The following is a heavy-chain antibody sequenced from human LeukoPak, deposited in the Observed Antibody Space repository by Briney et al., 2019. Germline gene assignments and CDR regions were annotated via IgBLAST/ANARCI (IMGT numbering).Heavy chain of an antibody. J-gene: IGHJ5*02. Sequence: SETLSLTXTVSGGSISSYYWSWIRQPPGKGLEWIGYIYYSGSTNYNPSLKSRVTISVDTSKNQFSLKLSSVTAAETAVYYCARVAAVGVSWGQGTLVTVSS. D-gene: IGHD4-23*01. CDR1: GGSISSYY. CDR2: IYYSGST. CDR3: ARVAAVGVS. V-gene: IGHV4-59*01.